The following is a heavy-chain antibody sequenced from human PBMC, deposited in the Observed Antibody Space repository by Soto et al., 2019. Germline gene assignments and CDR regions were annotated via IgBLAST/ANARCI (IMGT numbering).Heavy chain of an antibody. J-gene: IGHJ4*02. CDR3: TTLSVRLEHPEN. D-gene: IGHD4-17*01. CDR2: IKSKSDGGAT. CDR1: GFGFSNAW. Sequence: LRLSCAASGFGFSNAWMNWVRQAPGKGLEWVGRIKSKSDGGATDYPAPVKGRFTVSRDDSKNTRYLQMNSLKTEDTAVYYCTTLSVRLEHPENWGQGTLVTVS. V-gene: IGHV3-15*01.